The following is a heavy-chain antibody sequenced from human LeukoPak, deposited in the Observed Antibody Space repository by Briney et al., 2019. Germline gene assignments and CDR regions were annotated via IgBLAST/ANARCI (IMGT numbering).Heavy chain of an antibody. CDR1: GYSLTSNY. CDR3: ARDQATFDY. CDR2: IYPRDGST. V-gene: IGHV1-46*01. J-gene: IGHJ4*02. Sequence: ASVKVSCKASGYSLTSNYIHWVRQAPGQGLEWMGMIYPRDGSTSYAQKFQDRVTVTRDMSTSTVHMELSGLRSDDTAVYYCARDQATFDYWGQGTLVTVSS.